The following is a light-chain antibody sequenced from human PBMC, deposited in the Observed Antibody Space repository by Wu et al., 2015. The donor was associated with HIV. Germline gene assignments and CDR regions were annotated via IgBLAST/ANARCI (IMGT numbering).Light chain of an antibody. J-gene: IGKJ2*03. CDR1: QTVRVY. V-gene: IGKV1-39*01. CDR2: ETS. CDR3: QQSYSATPRDS. Sequence: DIQLTQSPSSLSASVGDRVIITCRASQTVRVYLNWYQQKPGRAPSLLIYETSNLESGVPSRFSGRGGGTDFTLTINSLQPEDSATYYCQQSYSATPRDSFGQGTKLEI.